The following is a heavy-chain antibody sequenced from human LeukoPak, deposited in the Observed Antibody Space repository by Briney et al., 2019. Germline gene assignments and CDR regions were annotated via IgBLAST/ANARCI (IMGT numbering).Heavy chain of an antibody. J-gene: IGHJ5*02. D-gene: IGHD2-21*02. CDR3: ARVTANFGWFDP. V-gene: IGHV4-34*01. Sequence: SQTLSLTCAVYGGSFSGYYWSWIRQPPGKGLEWIGEINHSGSTNYNPSLKSRVTISVDTSKNQFSLKLSSVTAADTAVYYCARVTANFGWFDPWGQGTLVTVSS. CDR2: INHSGST. CDR1: GGSFSGYY.